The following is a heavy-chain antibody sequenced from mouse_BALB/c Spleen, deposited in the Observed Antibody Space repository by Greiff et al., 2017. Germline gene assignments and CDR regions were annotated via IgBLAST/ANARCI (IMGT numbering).Heavy chain of an antibody. CDR3: ARKFHYYGSAWFAY. CDR1: GYSITSDYA. J-gene: IGHJ3*01. D-gene: IGHD1-1*01. V-gene: IGHV3-2*02. CDR2: ISYSGST. Sequence: EVKLQESGPGLVKPSQSLSLTCTVTGYSITSDYAWNWIRQFPGNKLEWMGYISYSGSTSYNPSLKSRISITRDTSKNQFFLQLNSVTTEDTATYYCARKFHYYGSAWFAYWGQGTLVTVSA.